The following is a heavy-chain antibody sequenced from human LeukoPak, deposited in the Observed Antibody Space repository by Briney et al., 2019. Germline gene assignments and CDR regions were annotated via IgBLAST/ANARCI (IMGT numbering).Heavy chain of an antibody. Sequence: GAAVKVSCKSSGYTFNGYYMHWVRRAPGQGLEWMGWINPNNGGTKYAQNFQGRVTMTRDTSISTAYMELSRLRSDDTAVYYCARVRGNYYGSGSYYYFDYWGQGTLVTVSS. J-gene: IGHJ4*02. CDR1: GYTFNGYY. D-gene: IGHD3-10*01. V-gene: IGHV1-2*02. CDR2: INPNNGGT. CDR3: ARVRGNYYGSGSYYYFDY.